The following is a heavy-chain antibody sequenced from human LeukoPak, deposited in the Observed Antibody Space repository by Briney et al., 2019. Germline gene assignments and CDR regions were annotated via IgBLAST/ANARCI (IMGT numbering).Heavy chain of an antibody. Sequence: SETLALICTVSGGLISRYYWSWIRQPAGKGLEWIGRVYTSGNTNYNPSLKSRVTMSLDTSKNQLSLKLSSVTAADTAIYYCVSGYRYGFGYWGQGTLVTVSS. D-gene: IGHD5-18*01. V-gene: IGHV4-4*07. CDR1: GGLISRYY. CDR2: VYTSGNT. J-gene: IGHJ4*02. CDR3: VSGYRYGFGY.